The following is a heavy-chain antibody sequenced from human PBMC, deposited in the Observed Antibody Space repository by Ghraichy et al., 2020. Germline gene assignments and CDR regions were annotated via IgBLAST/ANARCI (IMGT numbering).Heavy chain of an antibody. CDR2: IYYSGST. CDR3: VGNVGDYEKHYYYYYGMDV. V-gene: IGHV4-30-4*01. J-gene: IGHJ6*02. Sequence: SETLSLTCTVSGGSISSGDYYWSWIRQPPGKGLEWIGYIYYSGSTYYNPSLKSRVTISVDTSKNQFSLKLSSVTAADTAVYYCVGNVGDYEKHYYYYYGMDVWGQGTTVTVSS. CDR1: GGSISSGDYY. D-gene: IGHD4-17*01.